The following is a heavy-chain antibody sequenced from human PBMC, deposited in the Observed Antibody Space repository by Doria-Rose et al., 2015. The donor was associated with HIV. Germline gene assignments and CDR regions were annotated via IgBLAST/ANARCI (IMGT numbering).Heavy chain of an antibody. D-gene: IGHD1-1*01. CDR3: ARGLLRGGWNDVDYYYGMDV. Sequence: QVQLQQWGAGLVKPSETLSLTCAVFCWSFSGYYLSWIRQPPGHGLAWIGEINHSGSTNYKTSLNSRVTISLDTSKNLFSLKLSSVTAADTAVYYCARGLLRGGWNDVDYYYGMDVWGQGTTVTVSS. CDR2: INHSGST. V-gene: IGHV4-34*01. J-gene: IGHJ6*02. CDR1: CWSFSGYY.